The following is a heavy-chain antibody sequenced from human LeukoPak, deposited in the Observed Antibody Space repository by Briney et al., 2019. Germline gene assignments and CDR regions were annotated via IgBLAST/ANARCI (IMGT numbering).Heavy chain of an antibody. Sequence: GGSLRLSCAASGFTFSNAWMSWVRQAPGKGLEWVGRIKSKTDGGTTDYAAPVKGRFTISRDDSKNTLYLQMNSLRAEDTAVYYCARDITLVGYWGQGTLVTVSS. CDR1: GFTFSNAW. CDR2: IKSKTDGGTT. CDR3: ARDITLVGY. J-gene: IGHJ4*02. V-gene: IGHV3-15*01.